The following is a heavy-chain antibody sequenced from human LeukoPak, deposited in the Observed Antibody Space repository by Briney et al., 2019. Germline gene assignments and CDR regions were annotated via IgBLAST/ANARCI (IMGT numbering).Heavy chain of an antibody. CDR2: IYSGGST. D-gene: IGHD6-19*01. CDR3: AKARYSNAWDYSDY. V-gene: IGHV3-53*01. Sequence: GGSLRLSCAASGFTVSSNYMSWVRQAPGKGLEWVSVIYSGGSTYYADSVKGRFTISRDNSKNTLYLQMNSLRAEDTAVYYCAKARYSNAWDYSDYWGQGTLVTVSS. J-gene: IGHJ4*02. CDR1: GFTVSSNY.